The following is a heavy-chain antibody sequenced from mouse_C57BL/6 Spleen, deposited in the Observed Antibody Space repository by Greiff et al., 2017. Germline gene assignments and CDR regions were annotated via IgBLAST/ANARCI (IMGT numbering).Heavy chain of an antibody. D-gene: IGHD1-1*01. J-gene: IGHJ4*01. CDR2: INYDGSST. CDR1: GFTFSDYY. CDR3: ARAGYYGSSEAMDY. Sequence: DVMLVESEGGLVQPGSSMKLSCTASGFTFSDYYMAWVRQVPEKGLEWVANINYDGSSTYYLDSLKSRFIISRDNAKNILYLKMSSLRSEDTATYYCARAGYYGSSEAMDYWGQGTSVTVSA. V-gene: IGHV5-16*01.